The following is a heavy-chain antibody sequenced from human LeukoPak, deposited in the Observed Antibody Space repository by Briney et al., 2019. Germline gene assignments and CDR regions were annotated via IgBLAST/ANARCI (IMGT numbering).Heavy chain of an antibody. Sequence: GGSLRLSCAASGFTFSDYYMSWIRQAPGKGLEWVSYISSSGSTIYYADSVKGRFTISRDNAKNSLYLQMNSMRAEDTAVYYCAREPYYYGSGSYGSLDYWGQGTLVTVSS. CDR1: GFTFSDYY. V-gene: IGHV3-11*04. D-gene: IGHD3-10*01. J-gene: IGHJ4*02. CDR3: AREPYYYGSGSYGSLDY. CDR2: ISSSGSTI.